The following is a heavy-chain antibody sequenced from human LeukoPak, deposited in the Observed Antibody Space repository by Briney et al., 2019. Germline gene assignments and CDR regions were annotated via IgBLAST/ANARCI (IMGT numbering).Heavy chain of an antibody. CDR2: ISSSSSTI. CDR3: ARETYVWGSYRYSH. J-gene: IGHJ4*02. CDR1: GFTFSSYS. D-gene: IGHD3-16*02. Sequence: PGGSLRLSCAASGFTFSSYSMTWVRQAPGKGLEWVSYISSSSSTIYYADSVKGRFTISRDNAKNSLYLQMNSLRAEDTAVYYCARETYVWGSYRYSHWGQGTLVTVSS. V-gene: IGHV3-48*01.